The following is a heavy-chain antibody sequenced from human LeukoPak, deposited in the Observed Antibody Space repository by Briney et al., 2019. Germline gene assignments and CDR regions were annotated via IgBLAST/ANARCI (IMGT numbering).Heavy chain of an antibody. V-gene: IGHV1-45*02. D-gene: IGHD3-10*01. J-gene: IGHJ4*02. CDR1: GYTFTYRY. CDR2: ITPFNGNT. Sequence: ASVKVSCKASGYTFTYRYLHWVRQAPGQALEWMGWITPFNGNTNYAQKFQDRVTITRDRSMSTAYMELSSLRSEDTAMYYCARTKKLDYCGSGSYLGYWGQGTLVTVSS. CDR3: ARTKKLDYCGSGSYLGY.